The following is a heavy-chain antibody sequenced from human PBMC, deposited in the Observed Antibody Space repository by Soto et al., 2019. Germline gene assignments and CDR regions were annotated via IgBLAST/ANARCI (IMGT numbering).Heavy chain of an antibody. J-gene: IGHJ4*02. CDR2: INAGNGNT. V-gene: IGHV1-3*01. CDR3: ARDMGFGLSDY. Sequence: QVQLVQSGAEVKKPGASVKVSCKASGYTFTNYAIDWVRQAPGQRLEWMGWINAGNGNTIYSQKFLGRVTITRDTSASTAYMELSSLRSEDTAVYYCARDMGFGLSDYWGQGILVTVSS. D-gene: IGHD3-10*01. CDR1: GYTFTNYA.